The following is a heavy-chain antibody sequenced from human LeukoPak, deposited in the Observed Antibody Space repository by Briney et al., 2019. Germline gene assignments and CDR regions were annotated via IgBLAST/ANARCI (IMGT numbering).Heavy chain of an antibody. CDR2: ISYDGSNK. V-gene: IGHV3-30-3*01. CDR1: GFTFSSYA. D-gene: IGHD2-2*01. J-gene: IGHJ4*02. CDR3: ARDGQDIVVVPAAHRAYYFDY. Sequence: GGSLRLSCAASGFTFSSYAMHWVRQAPGKGLEWVAVISYDGSNKYYADSVKGRFTISRDNSKNTLYLQMNSLRAEDTAVYYCARDGQDIVVVPAAHRAYYFDYGGQGSLVTVSS.